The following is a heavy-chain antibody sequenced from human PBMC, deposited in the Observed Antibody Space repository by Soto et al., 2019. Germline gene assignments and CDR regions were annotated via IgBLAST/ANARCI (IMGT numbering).Heavy chain of an antibody. Sequence: EVQLLESGGGLVQPGGSLRLSCAASGFTFSSYAMSWVRQAPGKGLEWVSAISGSGGSTYYADFVKGRFTISRDNSKNTLYQQMNSLRAEDTAVYYCAKASGWFGEFDYWGQGTLVTVSS. CDR2: ISGSGGST. CDR1: GFTFSSYA. J-gene: IGHJ4*02. D-gene: IGHD3-10*01. V-gene: IGHV3-23*01. CDR3: AKASGWFGEFDY.